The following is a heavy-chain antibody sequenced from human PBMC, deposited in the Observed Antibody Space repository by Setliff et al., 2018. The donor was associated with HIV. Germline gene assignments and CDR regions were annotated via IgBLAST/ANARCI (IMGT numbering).Heavy chain of an antibody. CDR1: GGTFSSYA. V-gene: IGHV1-69*13. CDR2: IIPIFGTA. CDR3: ATRTDYYYYYYMDV. Sequence: VKVSCKASGGTFSSYAISWVRQAPGQGLGWMGGIIPIFGTANYAQKFQGRVTITADESTSTAYMELSSLRSEDTAVYYCATRTDYYYYYYMDVWGKGTTVTVSS. J-gene: IGHJ6*03.